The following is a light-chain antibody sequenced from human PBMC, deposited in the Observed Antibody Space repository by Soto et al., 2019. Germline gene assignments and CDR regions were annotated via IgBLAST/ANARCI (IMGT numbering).Light chain of an antibody. CDR3: QQYASAPLT. Sequence: EIVLTHSPDTLSLSPGERATLSCRASLTVTNNYLAWYQQKAGQAPRLVIYDASTRATGIPDRFSASGSGTDFTLTISRLEPEDFAVYFCQQYASAPLTFGQGTKVESK. CDR1: LTVTNNY. CDR2: DAS. V-gene: IGKV3-20*01. J-gene: IGKJ1*01.